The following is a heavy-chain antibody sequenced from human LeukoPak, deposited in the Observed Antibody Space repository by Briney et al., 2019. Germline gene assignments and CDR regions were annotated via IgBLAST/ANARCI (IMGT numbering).Heavy chain of an antibody. V-gene: IGHV1-2*02. CDR2: INPNSGGT. Sequence: ASVKVSCKTSGYSFTGYYMHWVRQAPGHGLEWMGWINPNSGGTNYAQRFQGRVSMTRDTSISTAYLELSRLISDDTAVFYCAREAGGYSYGPNFDYWGQGTLVTVSS. D-gene: IGHD5-18*01. CDR3: AREAGGYSYGPNFDY. CDR1: GYSFTGYY. J-gene: IGHJ4*02.